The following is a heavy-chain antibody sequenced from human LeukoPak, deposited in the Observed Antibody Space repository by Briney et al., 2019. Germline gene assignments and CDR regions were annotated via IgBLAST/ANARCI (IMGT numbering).Heavy chain of an antibody. CDR3: ARDAVDTANAV. Sequence: GGSLRLSCAASGFTFSSYGMHWVRRAPGKGLEWVAVIWYDGSNKYYADSVKGRFTISRDNSKNTLYLQMNSLRAEDTAVYYCARDAVDTANAVWGQGTTVTVSS. J-gene: IGHJ6*02. CDR2: IWYDGSNK. CDR1: GFTFSSYG. V-gene: IGHV3-33*01. D-gene: IGHD5-18*01.